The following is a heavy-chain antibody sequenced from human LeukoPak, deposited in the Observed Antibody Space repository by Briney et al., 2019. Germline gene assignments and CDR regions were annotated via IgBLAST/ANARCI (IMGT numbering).Heavy chain of an antibody. Sequence: ASVKVSCTASGYTFTSYYMHWVRQAPGQGLEWMGIINPSGGSTSYAQKFQGRVTMTRDMSTSTVYMELSSLRSEDTAVYYCARGGIVVVPAAILDYYYMDVWGKGTTVTVSS. CDR3: ARGGIVVVPAAILDYYYMDV. J-gene: IGHJ6*03. V-gene: IGHV1-46*01. CDR2: INPSGGST. CDR1: GYTFTSYY. D-gene: IGHD2-2*02.